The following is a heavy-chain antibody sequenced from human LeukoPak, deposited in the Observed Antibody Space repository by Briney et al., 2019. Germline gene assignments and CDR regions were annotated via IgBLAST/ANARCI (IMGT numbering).Heavy chain of an antibody. V-gene: IGHV5-51*01. D-gene: IGHD2-15*01. Sequence: GESLKISCQGSGYSFTSYWIGWVRQMPGKGLEWMGIIYPGDSDTRYSPSFQGQVTISADKSISTAYLQWSSLKASDTAMYYCARFSNLGYCSGGSCPNDYWGQGTLVTVSS. CDR1: GYSFTSYW. CDR2: IYPGDSDT. J-gene: IGHJ4*02. CDR3: ARFSNLGYCSGGSCPNDY.